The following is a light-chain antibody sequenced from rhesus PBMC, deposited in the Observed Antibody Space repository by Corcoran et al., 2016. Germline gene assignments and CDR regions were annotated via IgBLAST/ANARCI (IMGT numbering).Light chain of an antibody. CDR2: RES. CDR1: QGISLW. V-gene: IGKV1-22*01. Sequence: IQMTQSPASLSASVGDTVTITFRASQGISLWLAWYQQKPGKAPKLWIYRESSLQSGVPSRFSGTGSWTDFTLTISSLQSEDFATYYCQQYSSRPYTFGQVTKVEIK. CDR3: QQYSSRPYT. J-gene: IGKJ2*01.